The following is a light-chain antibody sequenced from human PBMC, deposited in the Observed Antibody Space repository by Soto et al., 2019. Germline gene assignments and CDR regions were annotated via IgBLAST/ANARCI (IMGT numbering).Light chain of an antibody. V-gene: IGKV1-9*01. J-gene: IGKJ4*01. Sequence: DIQLTQSPSFLSASVGDRVTITCRASQGISSYLAWYQQKPGKAPKLLIYAASTLQSGAPSRFSGSGSGTEFTLTISSLQPADFATYYCQQLNSYPLTFGGGTKVDIK. CDR2: AAS. CDR3: QQLNSYPLT. CDR1: QGISSY.